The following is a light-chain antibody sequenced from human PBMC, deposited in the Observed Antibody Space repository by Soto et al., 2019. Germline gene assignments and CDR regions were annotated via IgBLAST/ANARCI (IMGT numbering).Light chain of an antibody. V-gene: IGLV2-14*01. CDR3: SSYTGSSTYVL. Sequence: QSALTPHASVSGSPGQSITISCTGTSSDVGGYHYVSWYQQHPGKAPKLMIYDVSNRPSGVSNRFSGSQSGNPASLTISGLQAEDEADYYCSSYTGSSTYVLFGGGTKVTVL. CDR2: DVS. CDR1: SSDVGGYHY. J-gene: IGLJ2*01.